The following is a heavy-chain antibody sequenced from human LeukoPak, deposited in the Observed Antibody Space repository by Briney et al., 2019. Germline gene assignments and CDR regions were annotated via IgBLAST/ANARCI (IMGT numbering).Heavy chain of an antibody. Sequence: GRSLRLSCAASGLTFSNYDTNWVRQAPGKGLEWVAGVSGGGADTYYADSVKGRFTSSRDNSRTTLYLQMISLRADDTAVYYCAKSYNNPTVAVRVRGVIPYFDYWGQGSLVTVSS. CDR3: AKSYNNPTVAVRVRGVIPYFDY. V-gene: IGHV3-23*01. J-gene: IGHJ4*02. D-gene: IGHD3-10*01. CDR1: GLTFSNYD. CDR2: VSGGGADT.